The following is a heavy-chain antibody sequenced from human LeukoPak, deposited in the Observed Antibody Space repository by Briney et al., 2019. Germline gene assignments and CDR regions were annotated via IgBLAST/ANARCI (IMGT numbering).Heavy chain of an antibody. V-gene: IGHV3-30*04. CDR1: GFIFSSSV. J-gene: IGHJ4*02. Sequence: GGSLRLSCAASGFIFSSSVMHWVRQAPGKGLEWVAVISHDGGNKYYADSVKGRFTISRDNSKNTLYLQMNSLRAEDTAVYYCARVVVSSSSDYFDYWGQGTLVTLSS. D-gene: IGHD6-6*01. CDR2: ISHDGGNK. CDR3: ARVVVSSSSDYFDY.